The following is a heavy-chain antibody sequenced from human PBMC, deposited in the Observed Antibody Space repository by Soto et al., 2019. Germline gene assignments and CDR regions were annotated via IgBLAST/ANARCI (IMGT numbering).Heavy chain of an antibody. CDR3: ARSAQEGNWFDP. CDR1: GGSISSYY. V-gene: IGHV4-59*08. CDR2: IYYSGST. J-gene: IGHJ5*02. D-gene: IGHD6-25*01. Sequence: PSETLSLTCTVSGGSISSYYWSWIRQPPGKGLEWIGYIYYSGSTNYNPSLKSRVTISVDTSKNQFSLKLSSVTAADTAVYYCARSAQEGNWFDPWGQGTLVTVSS.